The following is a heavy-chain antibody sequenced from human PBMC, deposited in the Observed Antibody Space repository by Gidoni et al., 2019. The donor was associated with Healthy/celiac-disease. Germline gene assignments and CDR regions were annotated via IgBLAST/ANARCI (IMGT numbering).Heavy chain of an antibody. CDR3: ARDPQGPFDY. V-gene: IGHV4-38-2*02. Sequence: QVQLQESGPGLVKPSETLSLTCTVSGYSISSGYYWGWIRQPPGKGLEWSGSIYHSGSTYYNPSLKSRVTRSVDTSQIQFSRKLSSVTAADTAVYYCARDPQGPFDYWGQGTLVTVSS. CDR1: GYSISSGYY. J-gene: IGHJ4*02. CDR2: IYHSGST.